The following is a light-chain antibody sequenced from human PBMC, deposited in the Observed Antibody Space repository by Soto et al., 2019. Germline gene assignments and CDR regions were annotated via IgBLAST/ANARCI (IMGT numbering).Light chain of an antibody. CDR3: RQRSNWPIT. CDR2: ATS. V-gene: IGKV3D-20*02. J-gene: IGKJ5*01. Sequence: EIVVTQAPGTLSLSPGEGATLSCRASQSLRNNYFAWYQHKPGQAPRLLIYATSSRATGIPDRFRGSGSGTDFTLSISRLEPEDFAVYYCRQRSNWPITFGQGTRLEIK. CDR1: QSLRNNY.